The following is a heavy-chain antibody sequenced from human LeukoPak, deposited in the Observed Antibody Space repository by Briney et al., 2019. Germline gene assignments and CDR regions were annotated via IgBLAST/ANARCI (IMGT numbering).Heavy chain of an antibody. Sequence: GGSLRLSCSASGFVFSDYPLHWIRQSPGKGPEWVAVISFDGSHQYYADSVKGRFTVSRDNAKNSLYLQMNSLRAEDTAVYYCARDLPGATTYIYYGMDVWGQGTTVTVSS. CDR3: ARDLPGATTYIYYGMDV. J-gene: IGHJ6*02. D-gene: IGHD1-26*01. V-gene: IGHV3-30*07. CDR2: ISFDGSHQ. CDR1: GFVFSDYP.